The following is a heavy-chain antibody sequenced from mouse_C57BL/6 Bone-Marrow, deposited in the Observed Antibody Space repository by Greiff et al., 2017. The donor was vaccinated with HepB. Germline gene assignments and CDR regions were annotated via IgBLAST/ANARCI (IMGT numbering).Heavy chain of an antibody. J-gene: IGHJ3*01. D-gene: IGHD1-1*01. Sequence: EVQLQESGGDLVKPGGSLKLSCAASGFTFSSYGMSWVRQTPDKRLEWVATISSGGSYTYYPDSVKGRFTISRDNAKNTLYLQMSSLKSEDTAMYYCARHAPFYYYGSRAYWGQGTLVTVSA. CDR2: ISSGGSYT. V-gene: IGHV5-6*01. CDR3: ARHAPFYYYGSRAY. CDR1: GFTFSSYG.